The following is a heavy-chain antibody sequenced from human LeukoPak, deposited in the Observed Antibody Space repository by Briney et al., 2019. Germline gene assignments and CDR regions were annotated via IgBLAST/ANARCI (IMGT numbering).Heavy chain of an antibody. CDR1: GFTLSTSW. D-gene: IGHD3-9*01. Sequence: RRSPRPSCATSGFTLSTSWMHSVPQAPGNGPMWVSRIRGAGSSATYAASVNGRFTTSRDYTQNTTNPQVNSLRAEATAVYYCVRDGYDWAFYIWGQGKTVTVSS. CDR2: IRGAGSSA. J-gene: IGHJ3*02. CDR3: VRDGYDWAFYI. V-gene: IGHV3-74*01.